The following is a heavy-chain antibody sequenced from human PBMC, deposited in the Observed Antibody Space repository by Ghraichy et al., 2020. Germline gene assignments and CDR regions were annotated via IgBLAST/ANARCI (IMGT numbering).Heavy chain of an antibody. Sequence: GWINPNSGGTNYAQKFQGWVTMTRDTSISTAYMELSRLRSDDTAVYYCARGDSGRSSPDPYYYYYGMDVWGQGTTVTVSS. CDR2: INPNSGGT. D-gene: IGHD2-15*01. J-gene: IGHJ6*02. CDR3: ARGDSGRSSPDPYYYYYGMDV. V-gene: IGHV1-2*04.